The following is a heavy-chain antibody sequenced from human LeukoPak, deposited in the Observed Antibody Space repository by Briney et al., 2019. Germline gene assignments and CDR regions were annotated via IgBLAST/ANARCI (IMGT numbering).Heavy chain of an antibody. CDR1: GFIVRSNH. CDR3: ARERPDSRNLDS. J-gene: IGHJ4*02. CDR2: TYSGDTT. V-gene: IGHV3-66*01. Sequence: GGSLRLTCAAFGFIVRSNHINWVRQAPGKGLEWVSITYSGDTTYYADSVKGRFIISRDDSKNTLSLQMNDLRVEDTAVYYCARERPDSRNLDSWGRGALVTVSS. D-gene: IGHD1-14*01.